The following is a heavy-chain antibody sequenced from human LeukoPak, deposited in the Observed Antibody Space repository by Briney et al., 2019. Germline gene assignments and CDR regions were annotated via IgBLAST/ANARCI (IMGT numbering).Heavy chain of an antibody. Sequence: PGGSLRLSCAASGFTFSSYAMHWVRQAPGKGLEWVAVISYDGSNKYYADSVKGRLTISRDNSKNTLYLQMNSLRAEDTAVYYCAREIPYYYDSSAFHYWGQGTLVTVSS. J-gene: IGHJ4*02. V-gene: IGHV3-30-3*01. D-gene: IGHD3-22*01. CDR3: AREIPYYYDSSAFHY. CDR1: GFTFSSYA. CDR2: ISYDGSNK.